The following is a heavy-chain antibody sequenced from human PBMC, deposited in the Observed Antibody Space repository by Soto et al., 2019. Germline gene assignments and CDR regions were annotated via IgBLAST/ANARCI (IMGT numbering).Heavy chain of an antibody. CDR3: ARGLHTFYYYYMDV. CDR2: INDGNGHT. Sequence: ASVKVSCKASGYIFTGYAMHWVRQAPGQRLEWVGWINDGNGHTKYSQKFQGRVTITRDTSASTGYMELSSLTSEDTALYYCARGLHTFYYYYMDVWGEGTKVTVSS. CDR1: GYIFTGYA. V-gene: IGHV1-3*01. J-gene: IGHJ6*03.